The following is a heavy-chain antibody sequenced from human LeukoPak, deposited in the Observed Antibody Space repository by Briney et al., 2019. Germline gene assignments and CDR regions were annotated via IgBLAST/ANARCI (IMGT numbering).Heavy chain of an antibody. Sequence: SETLSLTCTVSGGSISSGDYYWCWIRQPPGKGLEWIGYIYYSGSTYYNPSLKSRVTISVDTSKNQFSLKLSSVTAADTAVYYCARDLGSGFANWFDPWGREPWSPSPQ. CDR2: IYYSGST. CDR1: GGSISSGDYY. J-gene: IGHJ5*02. CDR3: ARDLGSGFANWFDP. D-gene: IGHD3-3*01. V-gene: IGHV4-30-4*01.